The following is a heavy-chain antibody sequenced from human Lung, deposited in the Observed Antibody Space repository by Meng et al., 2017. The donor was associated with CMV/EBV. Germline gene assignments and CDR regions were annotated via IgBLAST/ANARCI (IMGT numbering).Heavy chain of an antibody. V-gene: IGHV4-4*07. CDR1: SYSITNYF. J-gene: IGHJ4*02. Sequence: QEQPQESGPSLVKPSETLSVTCIVSSYSITNYFGSWVRQPGGKGLEWIGRLYPDGSTDYNPSLSSRLTLSLDTSKIRFSLKLRSVTAADTAIYYCARTPVRFCNTHMCYAFDYWGQGALVTVSS. CDR3: ARTPVRFCNTHMCYAFDY. D-gene: IGHD2-2*01. CDR2: LYPDGST.